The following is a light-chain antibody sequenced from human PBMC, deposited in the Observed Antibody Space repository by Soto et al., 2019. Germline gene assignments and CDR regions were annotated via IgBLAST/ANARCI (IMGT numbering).Light chain of an antibody. V-gene: IGKV3-20*01. J-gene: IGKJ1*01. CDR1: QSVSSIY. Sequence: EIVLTQSPGTLSLSPGDRATLSCRASQSVSSIYVAWYQQKPGQAPRPLIYGASNRATGIPDRFSGSGSGTDFTLTISRLEPEDFAVYYCQQYGSSKTFGQGTKVDIK. CDR2: GAS. CDR3: QQYGSSKT.